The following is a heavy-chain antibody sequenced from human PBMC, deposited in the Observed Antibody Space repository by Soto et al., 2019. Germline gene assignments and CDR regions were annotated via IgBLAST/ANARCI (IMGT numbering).Heavy chain of an antibody. CDR1: EGTFNSYA. CDR2: IIPYYNTL. J-gene: IGHJ4*02. V-gene: IGHV1-69*01. CDR3: ASGASRWYPYFFDS. Sequence: QAQVVQSGAEVRKPGSSVKLSCKASEGTFNSYAIAWVRQAPGQGLEWMGGIIPYYNTLNYAQKFQDRVTITSDDSTNTVYMELSSLRSDDTAVYFCASGASRWYPYFFDSWAQGNLVTVSS. D-gene: IGHD6-13*01.